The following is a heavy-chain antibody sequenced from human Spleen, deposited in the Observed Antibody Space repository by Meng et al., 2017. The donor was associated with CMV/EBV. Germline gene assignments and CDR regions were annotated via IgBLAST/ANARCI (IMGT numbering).Heavy chain of an antibody. Sequence: SISSGGYYWRWIRQHPGKGLEWIGYIYYSGSTYYNPSLKSRVTISVDTSKNQFSLKLSSVTAADTAVYYCARTGVPAVPFPSNWFDPWGQGTLVTVSS. J-gene: IGHJ5*02. CDR1: SISSGGYY. CDR3: ARTGVPAVPFPSNWFDP. CDR2: IYYSGST. D-gene: IGHD2-2*01. V-gene: IGHV4-31*02.